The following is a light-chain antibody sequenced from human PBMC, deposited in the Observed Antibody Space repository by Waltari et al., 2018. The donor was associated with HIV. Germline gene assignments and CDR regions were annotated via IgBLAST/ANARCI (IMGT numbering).Light chain of an antibody. V-gene: IGLV1-44*01. CDR3: AAWDDSLNGPV. CDR2: SNN. Sequence: QSVLTQPPSASGTPGQRVTISCSGSTSNIGSNTITWYQQPPGTAPKLLIYSNNQRPSGVPDRFSGSKSGTSASLAISGLQSEDEADYSCAAWDDSLNGPVFGGGTKLTVL. CDR1: TSNIGSNT. J-gene: IGLJ3*02.